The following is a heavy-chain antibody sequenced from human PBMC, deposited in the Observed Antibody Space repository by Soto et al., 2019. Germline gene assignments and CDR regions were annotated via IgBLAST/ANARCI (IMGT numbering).Heavy chain of an antibody. CDR3: ARERVEMYSSSPVVYYYGMDV. D-gene: IGHD6-6*01. Sequence: NPSETLSLTCTVSGGSISSYYWSWIRQPPGKGLEWIGYIYYSGSTNYNPSLKSRVTISVDTSKNQFSLKLSSVTAADTAVYYCARERVEMYSSSPVVYYYGMDVWGQGTTVTVSS. CDR2: IYYSGST. V-gene: IGHV4-59*01. J-gene: IGHJ6*02. CDR1: GGSISSYY.